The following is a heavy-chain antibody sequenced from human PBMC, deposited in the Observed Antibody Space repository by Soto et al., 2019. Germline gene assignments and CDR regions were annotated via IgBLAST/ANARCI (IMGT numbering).Heavy chain of an antibody. CDR1: GFSLSTSGVG. Sequence: SGPTLVNPTQTLTLTCTFSGFSLSTSGVGVGWIRQPPGKALEWLALIYWNDDKRYSPSLKSRLTITKDTSKNQVVLTMTNMDPVDTATYYCAHRYSSTDSYYYGMDVWGQGTTVTVSS. CDR3: AHRYSSTDSYYYGMDV. CDR2: IYWNDDK. D-gene: IGHD2-2*01. J-gene: IGHJ6*02. V-gene: IGHV2-5*01.